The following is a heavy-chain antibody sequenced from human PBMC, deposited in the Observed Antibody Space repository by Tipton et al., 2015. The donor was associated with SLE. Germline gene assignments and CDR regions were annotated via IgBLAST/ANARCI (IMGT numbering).Heavy chain of an antibody. D-gene: IGHD2-15*01. Sequence: QSGAEVKKPGASVKVSCKASGYTFTSYYMHWVRQAPGQGLEWMGIINPSGGSTSYAQKFQGRVTMTRDTSTSTVYMELSRLRSDDTAVYYCTRRDIVAGEYGMDVWGQGTTVTVSS. CDR3: TRRDIVAGEYGMDV. V-gene: IGHV1-46*01. J-gene: IGHJ6*02. CDR1: GYTFTSYY. CDR2: INPSGGST.